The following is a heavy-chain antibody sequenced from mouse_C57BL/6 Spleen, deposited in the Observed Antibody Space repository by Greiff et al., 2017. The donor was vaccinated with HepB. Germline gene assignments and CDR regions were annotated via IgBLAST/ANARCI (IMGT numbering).Heavy chain of an antibody. J-gene: IGHJ2*01. Sequence: QVQLQQSGAELVRPGTSVKVSCKASGYAFTNYLIEWVKQRPGQGLEWIGVINPGSGGTNYNEKFKGKATLTADKSSGTAYMQLSSLTSEDSAVYFCARSGYGNYWGQGTTLTVSS. CDR3: ARSGYGNY. D-gene: IGHD2-1*01. CDR1: GYAFTNYL. CDR2: INPGSGGT. V-gene: IGHV1-54*01.